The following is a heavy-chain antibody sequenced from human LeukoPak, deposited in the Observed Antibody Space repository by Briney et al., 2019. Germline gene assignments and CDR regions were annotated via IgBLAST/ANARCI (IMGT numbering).Heavy chain of an antibody. V-gene: IGHV4-59*01. D-gene: IGHD3-10*01. CDR1: GDSISSYY. CDR3: ARGSPNYGSGSYLPY. J-gene: IGHJ4*02. Sequence: PSETLSLTCNVSGDSISSYYWSWIRQPPGKGLEWIGYIYYSGSTNDNPSLNSRVTISVDTSKNQFSLKLSSVTAADTAVYYCARGSPNYGSGSYLPYWGQGTLVTVSS. CDR2: IYYSGST.